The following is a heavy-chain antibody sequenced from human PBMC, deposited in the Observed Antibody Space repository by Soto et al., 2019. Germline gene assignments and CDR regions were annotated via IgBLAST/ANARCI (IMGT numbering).Heavy chain of an antibody. CDR2: INHSGST. V-gene: IGHV4-34*01. J-gene: IGHJ4*02. CDR1: GGSFSGYY. D-gene: IGHD3-3*02. Sequence: QVQLQQWGAGLLKPSETLSLTCAVYGGSFSGYYWSWIRQPPGKGLEWIGEINHSGSTNYNPSLKSRVTISVDTSKNQFYLKLSSVTAADTAVYYCARGGGWLHFLKVYYFDYWGQGTLVTVSS. CDR3: ARGGGWLHFLKVYYFDY.